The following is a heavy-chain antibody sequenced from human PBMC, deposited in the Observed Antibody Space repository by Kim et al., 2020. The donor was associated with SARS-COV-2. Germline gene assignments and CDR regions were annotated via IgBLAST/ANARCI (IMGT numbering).Heavy chain of an antibody. J-gene: IGHJ5*02. CDR2: IIHSGST. Sequence: SETLSLTCAVYGGSFSGYYWSWIRQPPGKGLEWIGEIIHSGSTNYNPSLNSRVTISVDTSKNQFSLKLSSVTAADSAVYYCARGNPLVVVVRGFDPWGQGTLVTVSS. D-gene: IGHD2-15*01. CDR1: GGSFSGYY. CDR3: ARGNPLVVVVRGFDP. V-gene: IGHV4-34*01.